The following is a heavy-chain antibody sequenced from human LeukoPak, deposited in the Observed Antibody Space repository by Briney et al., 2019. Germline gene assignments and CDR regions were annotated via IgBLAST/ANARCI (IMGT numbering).Heavy chain of an antibody. D-gene: IGHD6-19*01. CDR3: ASRISGIAVALSYYYYMDV. CDR2: IIPIFGTA. V-gene: IGHV1-69*01. J-gene: IGHJ6*03. Sequence: SVKVSCKASGGTFSSYAISWVRQAPGQGLEWMGGIIPIFGTANYAQKFRGRVTITADEATSTDYMELNSLRSEDTAVYYCASRISGIAVALSYYYYMDVWGKGTTVTVSS. CDR1: GGTFSSYA.